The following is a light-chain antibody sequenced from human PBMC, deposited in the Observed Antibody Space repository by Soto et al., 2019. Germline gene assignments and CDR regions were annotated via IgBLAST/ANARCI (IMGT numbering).Light chain of an antibody. CDR1: QSVVRNY. CDR2: DAS. V-gene: IGKV3-11*01. J-gene: IGKJ4*01. CDR3: QQSSNWPLT. Sequence: EIVLTQSPATLSLSPGERATLSCRASQSVVRNYLAWYQRKPGQAPRLLIYDASKRAAGIPARFSGSGSGTDFTLTISSLEPEDFALYYCQQSSNWPLTFGGGTKVEIK.